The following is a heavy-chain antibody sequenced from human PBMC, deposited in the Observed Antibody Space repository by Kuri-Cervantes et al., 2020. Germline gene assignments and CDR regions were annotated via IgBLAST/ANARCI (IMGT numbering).Heavy chain of an antibody. Sequence: SETLSLTCTVSGGSISSGGYYWSWIRQHPGKGLEWIGYIYYSGSTNYNPSLKSRVTISVDTSKNQFSLKLSSVTAADTAVYYCARARKATPQRHGYYYGMDVWGQGTTVTVSS. CDR2: IYYSGST. CDR1: GGSISSGGYY. CDR3: ARARKATPQRHGYYYGMDV. J-gene: IGHJ6*02. D-gene: IGHD5-12*01. V-gene: IGHV4-61*08.